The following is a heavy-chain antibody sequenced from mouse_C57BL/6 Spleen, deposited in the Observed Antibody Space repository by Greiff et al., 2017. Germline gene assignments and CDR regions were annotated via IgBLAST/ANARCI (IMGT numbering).Heavy chain of an antibody. CDR3: ARGYGNSDAD. V-gene: IGHV1-53*01. CDR2: IYPCNSGT. CDR1: GYTFTSYW. J-gene: IGHJ3*01. Sequence: QVQLQQSGTELVRPGASVKLSCKASGYTFTSYWMDWVKQRPGQGLEWIGNIYPCNSGTNYNEKFKNKATLTVDKSSSTAYMQLSSLTSEDSAVYYCARGYGNSDADWGQGTLVTVSA. D-gene: IGHD2-10*02.